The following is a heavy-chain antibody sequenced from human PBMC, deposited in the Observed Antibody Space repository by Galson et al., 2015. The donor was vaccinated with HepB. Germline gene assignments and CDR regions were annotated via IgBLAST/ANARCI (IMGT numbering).Heavy chain of an antibody. CDR1: GFDFVRTT. J-gene: IGHJ4*02. Sequence: SLRLSCAASGFDFVRTTMDWVRQTPGKGLEWVSSITRTSNSINYADSVKGRFTVSRDNSKNFLYLQMSSLRVEDTAVYYCVREGGYDYFWGTYRGAYFESWGQGARVTVS. V-gene: IGHV3-21*06. CDR3: VREGGYDYFWGTYRGAYFES. D-gene: IGHD3-16*01. CDR2: ITRTSNSI.